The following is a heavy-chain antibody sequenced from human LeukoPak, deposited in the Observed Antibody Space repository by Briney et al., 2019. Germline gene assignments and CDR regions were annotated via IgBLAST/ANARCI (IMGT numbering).Heavy chain of an antibody. CDR3: AKEGVSAAAGIQFDY. D-gene: IGHD6-13*01. CDR2: IKQDGSEK. J-gene: IGHJ4*02. CDR1: TFTFNSYT. V-gene: IGHV3-7*03. Sequence: GGSLRLSCAVSTFTFNSYTMSWVRQAPGKGLEWVANIKQDGSEKYYVDSVEGRFTISRDNSKNTLYLQMNSLRAEDTAVYYCAKEGVSAAAGIQFDYWGQGTLVTVSS.